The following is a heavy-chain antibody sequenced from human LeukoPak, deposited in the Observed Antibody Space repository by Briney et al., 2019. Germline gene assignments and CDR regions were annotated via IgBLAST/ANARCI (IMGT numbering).Heavy chain of an antibody. Sequence: GGSLRLSCAASGFTFSSYAMHWVRQAPGKGLEWVAVISYDGSNKYYADSVKGRFTISRDNSKNTLYLQMNSLRAEDTAVYYCAREVGSSWYEHIYYYYYYMDVWGKGTTVTVSS. V-gene: IGHV3-30-3*01. CDR3: AREVGSSWYEHIYYYYYYMDV. J-gene: IGHJ6*03. CDR1: GFTFSSYA. D-gene: IGHD6-13*01. CDR2: ISYDGSNK.